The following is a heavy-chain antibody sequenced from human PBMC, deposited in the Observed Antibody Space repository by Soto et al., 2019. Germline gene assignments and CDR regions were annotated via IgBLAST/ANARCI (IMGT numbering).Heavy chain of an antibody. J-gene: IGHJ4*02. CDR1: GFTFSNNG. Sequence: QVQLVESGGGAVQPGRSLRLSCAASGFTFSNNGIHWFSQAPGKGLEWVAVISSDGINKYYADSVKGRSTISRDNSKNTLFLQMNSLRVEDTAVYYFAMDLYGGSSRFDYWGQGTLVTVSS. V-gene: IGHV3-30*03. D-gene: IGHD2-15*01. CDR2: ISSDGINK. CDR3: AMDLYGGSSRFDY.